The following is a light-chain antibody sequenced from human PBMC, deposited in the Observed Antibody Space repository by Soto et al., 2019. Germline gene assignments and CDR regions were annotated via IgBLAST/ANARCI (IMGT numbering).Light chain of an antibody. J-gene: IGKJ3*01. CDR3: QQYNSYLGT. Sequence: DIQMTQSPSTLSASVGDRVTITCRASQSISSWLAWYQQKPGKAPKLLIYDASSLESGVPSRFSGSGSGTDFTLTISSLQPDDFATYYCQQYNSYLGTFGPGTKVDIK. CDR2: DAS. V-gene: IGKV1-5*01. CDR1: QSISSW.